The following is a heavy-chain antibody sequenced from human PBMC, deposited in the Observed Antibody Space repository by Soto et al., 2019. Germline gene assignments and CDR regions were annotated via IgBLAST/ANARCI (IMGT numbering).Heavy chain of an antibody. V-gene: IGHV3-33*01. J-gene: IGHJ6*02. CDR3: ARDQDRATADGPLGNGLDV. CDR2: IWFDASHE. Sequence: QVHLVESGGGVVQPGTSLRLSCAASGFSFSDYGMHWVRQAPGKVLEWLTIIWFDASHEYYADSVKGRFTISRDNSNNTLYLQLNSLTADDTAVYFCARDQDRATADGPLGNGLDVWGQGTAVTVSS. D-gene: IGHD6-13*01. CDR1: GFSFSDYG.